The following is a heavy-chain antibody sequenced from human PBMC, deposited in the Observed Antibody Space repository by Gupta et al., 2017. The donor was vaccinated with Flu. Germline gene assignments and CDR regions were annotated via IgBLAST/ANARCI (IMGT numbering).Heavy chain of an antibody. CDR3: ARDKVLRGSYYYYGMDV. Sequence: PGKGLEWIGYIYYSGSTYYNPSLKSRVTISVDTSKNQFSLKLSSVTAADTAVYYCARDKVLRGSYYYYGMDVWGQGTTVTVSS. CDR2: IYYSGST. V-gene: IGHV4-31*02. D-gene: IGHD2-8*02. J-gene: IGHJ6*02.